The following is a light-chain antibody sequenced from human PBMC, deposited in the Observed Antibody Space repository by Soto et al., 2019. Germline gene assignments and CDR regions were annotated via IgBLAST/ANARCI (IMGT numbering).Light chain of an antibody. J-gene: IGLJ2*01. Sequence: NFMLTQPHSVSESPGKTVTISCTRSSGSIASNYVQWYQQRPGSAPTTVIYEDNQRPSGVPDRFSGSIDSSSNSASLTISGLKTEDEADYYCQYYDSSIVFGGGTKLTVL. CDR1: SGSIASNY. CDR2: EDN. CDR3: QYYDSSIV. V-gene: IGLV6-57*04.